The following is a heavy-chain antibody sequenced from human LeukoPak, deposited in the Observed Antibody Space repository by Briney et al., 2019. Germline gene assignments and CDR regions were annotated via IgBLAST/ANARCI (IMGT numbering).Heavy chain of an antibody. Sequence: PGGSLRLSCAASGFAFSTYAMTWVRQAPGKGLEWVSGISGSGGSTYFADSVKGRFTISRDNSKNTLYLQMNSLRAEDTAVYYCAKDFGDDFWSGFYNYWGQGTLVTVSS. V-gene: IGHV3-23*01. CDR3: AKDFGDDFWSGFYNY. J-gene: IGHJ4*02. CDR1: GFAFSTYA. D-gene: IGHD3-3*01. CDR2: ISGSGGST.